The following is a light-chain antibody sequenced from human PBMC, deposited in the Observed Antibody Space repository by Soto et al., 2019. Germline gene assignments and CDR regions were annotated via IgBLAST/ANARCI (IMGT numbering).Light chain of an antibody. J-gene: IGLJ3*02. CDR1: SSDVGIYNR. Sequence: QSVLAHPAPVSGSPGQSITTSFTGGSSDVGIYNRVSWYRQHPGKAPQLMIYEVSNRPSGVSNRFSGAKSGNTASLTISGLQAEDEADYFCSSLTRSDTWVIGGGTKVTVL. CDR3: SSLTRSDTWV. V-gene: IGLV2-14*02. CDR2: EVS.